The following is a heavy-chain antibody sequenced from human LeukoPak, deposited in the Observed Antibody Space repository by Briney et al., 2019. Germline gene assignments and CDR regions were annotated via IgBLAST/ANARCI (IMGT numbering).Heavy chain of an antibody. D-gene: IGHD5-18*01. CDR3: ARSDVDTAMVTTFDY. CDR2: IIPIFGIA. J-gene: IGHJ4*02. Sequence: SVKVSCKASGYTFTSYGISWVRQAPGQGLEWMGGIIPIFGIANYAQKFQGRVTITADESTSTAYMELSSLRSEDTAVYYCARSDVDTAMVTTFDYWGQGTLVTVSS. V-gene: IGHV1-69*13. CDR1: GYTFTSYG.